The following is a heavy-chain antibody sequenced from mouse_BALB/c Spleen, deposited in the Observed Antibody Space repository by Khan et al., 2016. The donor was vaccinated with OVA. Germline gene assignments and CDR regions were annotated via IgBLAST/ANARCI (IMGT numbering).Heavy chain of an antibody. CDR3: EGDIDRCGNRGAMDD. J-gene: IGHJ4*01. D-gene: IGHD1-1*01. CDR2: IHPISGYT. V-gene: IGHV1-4*01. CDR1: GYTFTSYT. Sequence: QVQLQQPGPELARPGASVKMSCKASGYTFTSYTIPWVKQRPGQGLDWIGYIHPISGYTTLNQKFKGKATLTVDKSSSTAYMQLSSLTSEDSAVXYGEGDIDRCGNRGAMDDWGQGTAVNVSS.